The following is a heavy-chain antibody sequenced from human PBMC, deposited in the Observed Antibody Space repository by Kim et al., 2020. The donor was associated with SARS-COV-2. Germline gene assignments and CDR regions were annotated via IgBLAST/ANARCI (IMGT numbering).Heavy chain of an antibody. Sequence: NPPLKCRVTISVATSKNQFSLKLSSVTAADTAVYYCRAYYYDSSGYPFDIWGQGTMVTVSS. D-gene: IGHD3-22*01. CDR3: RAYYYDSSGYPFDI. J-gene: IGHJ3*02. V-gene: IGHV4-4*09.